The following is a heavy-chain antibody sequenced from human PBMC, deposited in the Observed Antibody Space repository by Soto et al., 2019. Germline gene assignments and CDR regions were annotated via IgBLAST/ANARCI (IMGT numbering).Heavy chain of an antibody. CDR2: ISSSSSTI. CDR1: GFTFSSYS. D-gene: IGHD3-10*01. V-gene: IGHV3-48*02. CDR3: ARDRGSGSYYYYGMDV. J-gene: IGHJ6*02. Sequence: PGGSLRLSCAASGFTFSSYSMNWVRQAPGKGLEWVSYISSSSSTIYYADSVKGRFTISRDNAKNSLYLQMNSLRDEDTAVYYCARDRGSGSYYYYGMDVWGQGTTVTVSS.